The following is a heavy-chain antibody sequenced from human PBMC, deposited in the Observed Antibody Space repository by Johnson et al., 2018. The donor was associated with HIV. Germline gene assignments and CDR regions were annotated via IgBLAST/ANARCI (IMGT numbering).Heavy chain of an antibody. J-gene: IGHJ3*02. V-gene: IGHV3-30*04. D-gene: IGHD6-13*01. Sequence: QVQLVESGGGVVQPGRSLRLSCAASGFTFSSYAMHWVRQAPGKGLEWVAVISYDGKYKYYGDSVKGRFTISRDNSKNTFDLQMTSLGVEDTAVYYCAKVGTGYSSSSVGAFDIWGQGTVVTVSS. CDR2: ISYDGKYK. CDR1: GFTFSSYA. CDR3: AKVGTGYSSSSVGAFDI.